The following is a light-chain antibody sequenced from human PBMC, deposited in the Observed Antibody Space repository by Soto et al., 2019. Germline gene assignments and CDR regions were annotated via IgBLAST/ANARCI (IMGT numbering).Light chain of an antibody. V-gene: IGKV3-15*01. CDR1: QSVSSD. Sequence: EIVMTQSPATLSVSPGERATLSCRASQSVSSDLAWYQQKPGRAPRLLIYGASTRASGIPARFSGSGSGTGFTLTISSLQSEDFAVYYCQQYKNWPRTFGQGTKLEIK. J-gene: IGKJ1*01. CDR2: GAS. CDR3: QQYKNWPRT.